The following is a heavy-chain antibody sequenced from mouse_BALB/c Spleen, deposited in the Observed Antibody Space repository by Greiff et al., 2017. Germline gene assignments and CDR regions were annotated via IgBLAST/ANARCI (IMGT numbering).Heavy chain of an antibody. Sequence: VQLKQSGAELVKPGASVKLSCTASGFNIKDTYMHWVKQRPEQGLEWIGRIDPANGNTKYDPKFQGKATITADTSSNTAYLQLSSLTSEDTAVYYCARGDYYGSRGYWGQGTTLTVSS. J-gene: IGHJ2*01. V-gene: IGHV14-3*02. CDR3: ARGDYYGSRGY. CDR2: IDPANGNT. CDR1: GFNIKDTY. D-gene: IGHD1-1*01.